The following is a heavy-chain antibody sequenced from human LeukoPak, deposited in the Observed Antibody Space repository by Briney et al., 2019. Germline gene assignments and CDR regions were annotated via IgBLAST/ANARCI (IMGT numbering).Heavy chain of an antibody. J-gene: IGHJ1*01. CDR2: IIPIFGTA. CDR3: ARDSSEFRSLIPH. CDR1: GGTFSSHA. D-gene: IGHD2-21*01. Sequence: GASVKVSCKASGGTFSSHAISWVRQAPGQGLEWMGGIIPIFGTAKYAQKFQGGVTITADESTSTAYMELSSLRSEDTAVYYCARDSSEFRSLIPHWGRGTLVTVSS. V-gene: IGHV1-69*13.